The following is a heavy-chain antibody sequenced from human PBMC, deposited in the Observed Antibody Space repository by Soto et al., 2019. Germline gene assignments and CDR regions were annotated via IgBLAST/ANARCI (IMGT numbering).Heavy chain of an antibody. V-gene: IGHV3-30*18. Sequence: GGSLRLSCAASGFTFSSYGMHWVRQAPGKGLEWVAVISYDGSNKYYADSVKGRFTISRDNSKNTLYLQMNSLRAEDTAVYYCAKDVSIAAVHYYGMDVWGQGTTVTVSS. D-gene: IGHD6-13*01. J-gene: IGHJ6*02. CDR1: GFTFSSYG. CDR2: ISYDGSNK. CDR3: AKDVSIAAVHYYGMDV.